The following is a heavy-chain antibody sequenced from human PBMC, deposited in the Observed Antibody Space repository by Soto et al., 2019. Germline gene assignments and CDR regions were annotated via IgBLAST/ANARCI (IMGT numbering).Heavy chain of an antibody. Sequence: QVQLVESGGGVVQPGRSLRLSCSASGFTFSSYGMHWVRQAPGKGLEWVAITWSDESKKYYADSVQGRFTISRDNSKNTLFLQMDSLRAEDTAVYYCVRGRPGPIPTLPLLYPLGQGTLVTVSS. CDR1: GFTFSSYG. J-gene: IGHJ5*02. D-gene: IGHD2-15*01. CDR3: VRGRPGPIPTLPLLYP. CDR2: TWSDESKK. V-gene: IGHV3-33*01.